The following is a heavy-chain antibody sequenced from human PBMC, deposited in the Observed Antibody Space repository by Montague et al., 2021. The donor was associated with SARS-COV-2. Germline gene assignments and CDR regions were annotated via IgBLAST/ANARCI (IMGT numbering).Heavy chain of an antibody. CDR2: INHSGST. J-gene: IGHJ6*02. Sequence: SETLSLTCAVSSGSFRGYYWSWIRQPPGKGLEWIGVINHSGSTTXNPSLESRVSISVDTSNKRFSLKVTSVTAADTAVYYCARLGAITLVRGITKADFSNYGMDVWGQGTTVTVSS. D-gene: IGHD3-10*01. CDR3: ARLGAITLVRGITKADFSNYGMDV. V-gene: IGHV4-34*01. CDR1: SGSFRGYY.